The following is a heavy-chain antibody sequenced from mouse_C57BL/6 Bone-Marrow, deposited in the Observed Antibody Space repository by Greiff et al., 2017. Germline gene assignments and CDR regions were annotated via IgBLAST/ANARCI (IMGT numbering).Heavy chain of an antibody. CDR2: IYPRDGST. V-gene: IGHV1-85*01. CDR3: ARCEFYCSIEDWYFDV. J-gene: IGHJ1*03. Sequence: QVQLQQSGPELVKPGASVKLSCKASGYTFTSYDINWVKQRPGQGLEWIGWIYPRDGSTKYNEKFKGKATLTVDTSSSTAYMELHSLTSEDSAVYYCARCEFYCSIEDWYFDVWGTGTTVTVSS. D-gene: IGHD1-1*01. CDR1: GYTFTSYD.